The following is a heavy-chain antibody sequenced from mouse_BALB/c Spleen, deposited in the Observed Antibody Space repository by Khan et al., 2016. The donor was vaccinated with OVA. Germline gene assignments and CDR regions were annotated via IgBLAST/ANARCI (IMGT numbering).Heavy chain of an antibody. V-gene: IGHV3-2*02. Sequence: VQLKESGPGLVTPSQSLSLTCTVTAYSITSDYAWNWNRQFPGNKLEWMGYISHSGLPSYTPSHKSRISFPRDTSKNQCFLQLNSVTTEDTATYYWARSIMANWGQGTTRTVSS. CDR2: ISHSGLP. CDR3: ARSIMAN. J-gene: IGHJ2*01. CDR1: AYSITSDYA.